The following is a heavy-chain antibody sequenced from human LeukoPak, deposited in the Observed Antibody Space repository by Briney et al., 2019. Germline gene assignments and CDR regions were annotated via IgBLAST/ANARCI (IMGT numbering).Heavy chain of an antibody. CDR3: ARDTNQDGGIVVGYFDY. CDR1: GFTFSSYS. J-gene: IGHJ4*02. Sequence: GGSLRLSCAASGFTFSSYSMNWVRQAPGKGLEWVSSISSSSSYIYYADSVKGRFTISRDNAKISLYLQMNSLRAEDTAVYYCARDTNQDGGIVVGYFDYWGQGTLVTVSS. V-gene: IGHV3-21*01. D-gene: IGHD2-21*01. CDR2: ISSSSSYI.